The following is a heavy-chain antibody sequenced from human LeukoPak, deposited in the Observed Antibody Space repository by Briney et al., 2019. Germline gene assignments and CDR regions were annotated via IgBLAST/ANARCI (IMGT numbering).Heavy chain of an antibody. CDR3: AKDLGYYDSSGTFDY. Sequence: GGSLRLSCAASGFTFSSSAMSWVRQAPGKGLEWGSAISGSGGSTYYADSVKGRFTISRDNSKNTLYLQMNSLRAEDTAVYYCAKDLGYYDSSGTFDYWGQGTLVTVSS. V-gene: IGHV3-23*01. J-gene: IGHJ4*02. CDR2: ISGSGGST. CDR1: GFTFSSSA. D-gene: IGHD3-22*01.